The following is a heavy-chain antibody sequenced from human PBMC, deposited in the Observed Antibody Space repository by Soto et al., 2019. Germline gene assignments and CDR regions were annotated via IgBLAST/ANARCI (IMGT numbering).Heavy chain of an antibody. J-gene: IGHJ6*02. D-gene: IGHD5-12*01. CDR1: GGTFSSYT. CDR2: IIPILGIA. Sequence: RASVKVSCKASGGTFSSYTMSWVRQAPGQGLEWMGRIIPILGIANYAQKFQGRVTITADKSTSTAYMELSSLRSEDTAVYYCARVRGVYSEKNNYYCDGMDVGGQGTTVTVSS. V-gene: IGHV1-69*02. CDR3: ARVRGVYSEKNNYYCDGMDV.